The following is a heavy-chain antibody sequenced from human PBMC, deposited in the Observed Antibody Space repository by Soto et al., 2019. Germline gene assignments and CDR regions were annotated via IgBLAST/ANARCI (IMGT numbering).Heavy chain of an antibody. CDR3: ARAPRDYDILTGYYYYYYDMDV. V-gene: IGHV1-69*06. D-gene: IGHD3-9*01. CDR1: GGTFSSYA. J-gene: IGHJ6*02. CDR2: IIPIFGTA. Sequence: GASVKVSCKASGGTFSSYAISWVRQAPGQGLEWMGGIIPIFGTANYAQKFQGRVTITADKSTSTAYMELSSLRSEDTAVYYCARAPRDYDILTGYYYYYYDMDVWGQGTTVTVSS.